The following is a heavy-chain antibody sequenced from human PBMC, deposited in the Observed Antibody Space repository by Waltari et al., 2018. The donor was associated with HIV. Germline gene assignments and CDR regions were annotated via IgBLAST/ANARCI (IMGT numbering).Heavy chain of an antibody. Sequence: QVQLVQSGSELKKPGASVKVSCRASGYTFTTYSLTWVRQAPGQGLEWMGWINTNTGSPKHAQGFRGRFVLSSDTSVSTAYLQISSLKAEDTAMYFCAKRGANGWFSIDYWGQGTLVTVSS. D-gene: IGHD6-19*01. CDR2: INTNTGSP. CDR1: GYTFTTYS. V-gene: IGHV7-4-1*02. CDR3: AKRGANGWFSIDY. J-gene: IGHJ4*02.